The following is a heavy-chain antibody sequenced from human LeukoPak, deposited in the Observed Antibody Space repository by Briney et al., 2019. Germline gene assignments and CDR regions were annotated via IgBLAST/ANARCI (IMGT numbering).Heavy chain of an antibody. CDR2: INQDESEK. D-gene: IGHD6-19*01. Sequence: TGGSLRLSCATSGFIFSRYWMSWVRQAPGKGLEWVANINQDESEKNYVDSVKGRFTISRDNAKNSLDLLMNSLRAEDTAVYYCARYGNGEWLAHYAFDVWGQGTMVTVSS. J-gene: IGHJ3*01. CDR1: GFIFSRYW. CDR3: ARYGNGEWLAHYAFDV. V-gene: IGHV3-7*01.